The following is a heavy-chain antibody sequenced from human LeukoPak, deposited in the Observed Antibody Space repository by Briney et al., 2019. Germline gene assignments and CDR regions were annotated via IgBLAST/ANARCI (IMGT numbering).Heavy chain of an antibody. CDR1: GYTLTELS. J-gene: IGHJ4*02. D-gene: IGHD2-15*01. CDR3: ATHLYCSGGSCYSDYFDY. CDR2: FDPEDGET. Sequence: ASVKVSCKVFGYTLTELSMHWVRQAPGKGLEWMGGFDPEDGETIYAQKFQGRVTMTEDTSTDTAYMELSSLRSEDTAVYYCATHLYCSGGSCYSDYFDYWGQGTLVTVSS. V-gene: IGHV1-24*01.